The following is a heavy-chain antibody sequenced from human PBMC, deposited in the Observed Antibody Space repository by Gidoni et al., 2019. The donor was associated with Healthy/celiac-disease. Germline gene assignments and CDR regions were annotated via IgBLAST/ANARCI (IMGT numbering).Heavy chain of an antibody. CDR1: GFTFSSYE. CDR3: ARDSMYYDSSASWGPYGMDV. Sequence: EVQLVESGGGLVQPGGSLRISCAASGFTFSSYEMNWVRQAPGKGLECVSYISSSGSTIYYADSVKGRFTISRDNAKNSLYLQMNSLRAEDTAVYYCARDSMYYDSSASWGPYGMDVWGQGTTVTVSS. CDR2: ISSSGSTI. D-gene: IGHD3-22*01. V-gene: IGHV3-48*03. J-gene: IGHJ6*02.